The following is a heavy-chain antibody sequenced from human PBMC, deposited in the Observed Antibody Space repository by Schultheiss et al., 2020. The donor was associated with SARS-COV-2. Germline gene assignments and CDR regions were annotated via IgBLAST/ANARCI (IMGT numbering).Heavy chain of an antibody. CDR1: GFTFSSYS. Sequence: GESLKISCAASGFTFSSYSMNWVRQAPGKGLEWVSAISGSGGSTYYADSVKGRFTISRDNSKNTLYLQMNSLRAEDTAVYYCANGAARPGHYYYGMDVWGQGTTVTVSS. J-gene: IGHJ6*02. D-gene: IGHD6-6*01. CDR3: ANGAARPGHYYYGMDV. CDR2: ISGSGGST. V-gene: IGHV3-23*01.